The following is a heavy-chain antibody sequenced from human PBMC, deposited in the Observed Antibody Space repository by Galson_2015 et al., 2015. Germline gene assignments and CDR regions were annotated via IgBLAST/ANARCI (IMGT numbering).Heavy chain of an antibody. CDR3: ARHFGEGFLEWLINWFDP. CDR2: IYYSGST. D-gene: IGHD3-3*01. V-gene: IGHV4-39*01. CDR1: GGSISSSSYY. J-gene: IGHJ5*02. Sequence: SETLSLTCTVSGGSISSSSYYWGWIRQPPGKGLEWIGSIYYSGSTYYNPSLKSRVTISVDTSKNQFSLKLSSVTAADTAVYYCARHFGEGFLEWLINWFDPWGQGTLVTVSS.